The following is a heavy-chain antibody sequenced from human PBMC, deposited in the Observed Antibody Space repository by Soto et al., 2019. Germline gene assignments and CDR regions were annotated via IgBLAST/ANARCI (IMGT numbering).Heavy chain of an antibody. CDR3: MNYNSGWKY. CDR2: ISYSGST. V-gene: IGHV4-39*01. Sequence: PSXTLSLACTVSGVSMSSHGYFWCWIRQPPGKGLEWIGMISYSGSTYYSPSLKSRVTISADTSKNQLSLRLSSVTAADTAVFHCMNYNSGWKYWGQGTVVTVSS. J-gene: IGHJ4*02. CDR1: GVSMSSHGYF. D-gene: IGHD5-12*01.